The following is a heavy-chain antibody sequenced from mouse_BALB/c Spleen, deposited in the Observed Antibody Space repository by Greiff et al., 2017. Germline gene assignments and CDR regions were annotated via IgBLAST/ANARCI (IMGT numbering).Heavy chain of an antibody. D-gene: IGHD6-1*01. CDR2: IRNNANGYTT. CDR1: GFTFTDDY. Sequence: EVQLQESGGGLVQPGGSLCLSCAISGFTFTDDYMSWVRQPPGKALEWLGFIRNNANGYTTEYTASVKGRFTISRDNSQSILYLEMNTLRAEDSATYYCTRVLQTLLDYWGQGTTLTVSS. CDR3: TRVLQTLLDY. V-gene: IGHV7-3*02. J-gene: IGHJ2*01.